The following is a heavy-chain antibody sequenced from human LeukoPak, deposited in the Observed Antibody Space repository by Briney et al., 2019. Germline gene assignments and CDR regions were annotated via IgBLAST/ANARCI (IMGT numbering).Heavy chain of an antibody. CDR1: GDSISTYH. CDR3: ARDKRHSYGRYFDH. Sequence: SETGSLTCSVSGDSISTYHWNWIRKPPGKGLEWIGYMQSTGNSKYNPSLRGRVTMFVDTSKNQVALILSSVTAADTAVYYCARDKRHSYGRYFDHWGQGALVTVSS. CDR2: MQSTGNS. D-gene: IGHD5-18*01. V-gene: IGHV4-59*01. J-gene: IGHJ4*02.